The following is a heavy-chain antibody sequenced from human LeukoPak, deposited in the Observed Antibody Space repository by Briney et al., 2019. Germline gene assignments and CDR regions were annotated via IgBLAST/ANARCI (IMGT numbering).Heavy chain of an antibody. CDR1: GYTFTSYG. J-gene: IGHJ4*02. CDR3: ARAEPLWVVATIGNFDY. V-gene: IGHV1-18*01. Sequence: GASVKVSCKASGYTFTSYGISWVRQAPGQGLEWMGWISAYNGNTNYAQKLQGRVTMTTDTSTSTAYMELRSLRSDDTAVYYCARAEPLWVVATIGNFDYWGQGILVTVSS. CDR2: ISAYNGNT. D-gene: IGHD5-12*01.